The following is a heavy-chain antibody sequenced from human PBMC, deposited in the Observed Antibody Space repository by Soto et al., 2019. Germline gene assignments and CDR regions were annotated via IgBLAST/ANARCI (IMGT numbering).Heavy chain of an antibody. CDR3: ARGYCSSTSCYYGVAV. Sequence: SETLSLTCTVSGGSISSYYWNWIRQPPGQGLEWIGNINYSGSTNYNPSLKSRVTISVDTSKNQFSLKLSSVTAADTAVYYCARGYCSSTSCYYGVAVWGQGTTVTVSS. J-gene: IGHJ6*02. V-gene: IGHV4-59*08. CDR1: GGSISSYY. CDR2: INYSGST. D-gene: IGHD2-2*01.